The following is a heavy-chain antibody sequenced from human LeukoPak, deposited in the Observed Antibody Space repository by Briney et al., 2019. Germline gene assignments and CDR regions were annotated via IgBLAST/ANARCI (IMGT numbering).Heavy chain of an antibody. D-gene: IGHD5-18*01. CDR3: VKDGAWGYYYFDY. CDR2: IVWNTGTI. J-gene: IGHJ4*02. V-gene: IGHV3-9*01. CDR1: AFNFDGYA. Sequence: GRSLRLSRAASAFNFDGYAIHSGRQAPGKGLEWVSSIVWNTGTIGYADSVKGRFTISRDNAKNSLYLQMNNLRVEDTALTYCVKDGAWGYYYFDYWSQGTLVTVSS.